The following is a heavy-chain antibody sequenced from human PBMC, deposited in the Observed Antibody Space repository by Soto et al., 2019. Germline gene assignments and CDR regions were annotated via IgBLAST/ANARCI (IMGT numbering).Heavy chain of an antibody. D-gene: IGHD3-22*01. CDR2: IKSKTDGGTT. CDR1: GFTFSNAW. J-gene: IGHJ4*02. CDR3: TTDKGYYDSSGYYDY. Sequence: EVQLVESGGGLVKPGGSLRLSCAASGFTFSNAWMSWVRQAPGKGLEWVGRIKSKTDGGTTDYAAPVKGRFTISRDDSKNTLYLQMNSLKTKDTAVYYCTTDKGYYDSSGYYDYWGQGTLVTVSA. V-gene: IGHV3-15*01.